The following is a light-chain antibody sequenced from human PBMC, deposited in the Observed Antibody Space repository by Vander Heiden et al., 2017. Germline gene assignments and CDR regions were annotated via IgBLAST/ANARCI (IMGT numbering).Light chain of an antibody. V-gene: IGLV2-23*01. Sequence: QSALTQPASVSGSPGQSITISCTGTSSDVGSYNLVSWYQQHPGKAPNLMIYAGSKRPSGVSNRFSGSKSGNTASLTISGLQAEDEADYYCCSYAGSSWVFGGGTKLTVL. J-gene: IGLJ3*02. CDR1: SSDVGSYNL. CDR3: CSYAGSSWV. CDR2: AGS.